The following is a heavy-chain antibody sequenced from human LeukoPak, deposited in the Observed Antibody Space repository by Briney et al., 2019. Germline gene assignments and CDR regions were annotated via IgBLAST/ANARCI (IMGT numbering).Heavy chain of an antibody. J-gene: IGHJ6*04. CDR1: GFTFSSYE. V-gene: IGHV3-48*03. CDR2: ISSSGSTI. Sequence: GGSLRLSCAASGFTFSSYEMNWVRQAPGKGLEWVSYISSSGSTIYYADSVKGRFTISRDNAKNSLYLQMNSLRAEDTTVYYCAELGITMIGGVWGKGSTVTISS. D-gene: IGHD3-10*02. CDR3: AELGITMIGGV.